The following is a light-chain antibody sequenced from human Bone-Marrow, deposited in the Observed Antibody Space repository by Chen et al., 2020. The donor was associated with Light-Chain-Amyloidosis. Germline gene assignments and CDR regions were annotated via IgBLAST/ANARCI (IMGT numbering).Light chain of an antibody. Sequence: DIQMTQSPRTLSASVGDRVTVTCRPSQSISNYLNWYQQIPGRAPKLLIYATFNLRPGVPSRFSGSGSGTQYSLTIAAMQPEDFGTYYCQQNHDLPITFGGGTRVEL. CDR1: QSISNY. V-gene: IGKV1-39*01. CDR2: ATF. CDR3: QQNHDLPIT. J-gene: IGKJ4*01.